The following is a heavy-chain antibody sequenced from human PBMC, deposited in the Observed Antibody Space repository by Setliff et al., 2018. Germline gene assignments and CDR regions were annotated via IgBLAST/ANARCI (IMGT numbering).Heavy chain of an antibody. J-gene: IGHJ6*03. Sequence: ASVKVSCKASGYTFTDYAMNWVRQAPGQGLEWMGWINTNTGNPTYAQDFTGRFVFSLDTSVSTAYLQISSLKAEDTAVCYCARGGDIITIFGVVTPDFYCYMDVWGTGTTVTV. CDR3: ARGGDIITIFGVVTPDFYCYMDV. CDR1: GYTFTDYA. CDR2: INTNTGNP. V-gene: IGHV7-4-1*02. D-gene: IGHD3-3*01.